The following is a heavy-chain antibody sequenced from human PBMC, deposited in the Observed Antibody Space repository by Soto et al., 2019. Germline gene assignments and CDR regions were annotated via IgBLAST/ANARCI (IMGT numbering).Heavy chain of an antibody. CDR2: IIPIFGTA. CDR1: GGTFSSYA. Sequence: ASVKVSCKASGGTFSSYAISWVRQAPGQGLEWMGGIIPIFGTANYAQKFQGRVTITAGESTSTAYMELSSLRSEDTAVYYCARAGVVPAAEFDYWGQGTLVTVSS. J-gene: IGHJ4*02. D-gene: IGHD2-2*01. CDR3: ARAGVVPAAEFDY. V-gene: IGHV1-69*13.